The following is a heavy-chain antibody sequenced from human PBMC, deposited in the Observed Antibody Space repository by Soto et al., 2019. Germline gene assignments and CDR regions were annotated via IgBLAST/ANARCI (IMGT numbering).Heavy chain of an antibody. D-gene: IGHD5-18*01. CDR3: ARGDTAMVYYYGMDV. V-gene: IGHV4-31*03. CDR2: IYYSGSI. Sequence: SETLSLTCTVSGGSITSEGYYWSWIRQLPGKGLEWIGYIYYSGSIFYNPFLKSRASISAHSSKRQFSLKLTSVTAADTAVYYCARGDTAMVYYYGMDVWGQGTTVTVSS. CDR1: GGSITSEGYY. J-gene: IGHJ6*02.